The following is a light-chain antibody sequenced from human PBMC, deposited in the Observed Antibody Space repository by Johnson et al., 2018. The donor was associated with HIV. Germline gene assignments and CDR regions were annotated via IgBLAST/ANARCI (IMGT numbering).Light chain of an antibody. CDR2: DNN. CDR3: GVWDTRLSVGGV. Sequence: QSVLTQPPSVSAAPGQKVTISCSGSSSNIGNNYVSWYQQLPGTAPKLLIYDNNKRPSGIPDRFSGSKSGTSATLGITGLQTGDEAGYYWGVWDTRLSVGGVCGTGTRVTGL. CDR1: SSNIGNNY. V-gene: IGLV1-51*01. J-gene: IGLJ1*01.